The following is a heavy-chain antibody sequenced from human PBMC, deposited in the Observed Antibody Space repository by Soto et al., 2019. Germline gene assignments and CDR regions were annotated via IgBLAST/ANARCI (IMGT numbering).Heavy chain of an antibody. CDR2: ISGSGGGT. V-gene: IGHV3-23*01. CDR1: GFTFSKYA. D-gene: IGHD1-1*01. J-gene: IGHJ3*02. CDR3: AKRNNDAFDI. Sequence: GGSLRLSCAASGFTFSKYAMNWVRQAPGKGLEWVSAISGSGGGTYYADSVKGRFTISRDNSKNTLYLQMNSLRAEDTAVYYCAKRNNDAFDIWGQGTMVTVSS.